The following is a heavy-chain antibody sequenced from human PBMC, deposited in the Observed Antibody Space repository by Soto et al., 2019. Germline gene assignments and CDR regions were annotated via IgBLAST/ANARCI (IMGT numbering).Heavy chain of an antibody. J-gene: IGHJ4*02. D-gene: IGHD6-6*01. V-gene: IGHV4-34*01. Sequence: QVQLQQWGAGLLKPSETLSLTCAVYGGSFSGYYLSWIRQPPGKGLEWIGEINHSGSTNYNPSLKSRVTISVNTSKNPFSLKLSSVTAADTAVYYCARSTPLYSSSSPSNRGYFDYWGQGTLVTVSS. CDR2: INHSGST. CDR1: GGSFSGYY. CDR3: ARSTPLYSSSSPSNRGYFDY.